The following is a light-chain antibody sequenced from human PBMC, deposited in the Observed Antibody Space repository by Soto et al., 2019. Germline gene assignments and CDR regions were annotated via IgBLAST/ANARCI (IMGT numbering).Light chain of an antibody. Sequence: DVQMTQSPSSLSASVGDRVTITCRASESISSHLKWYQQKPGKAPKLPIYAVSALQSDVPSGFSGSGSGTDFTLTINSLPPEDLATYYCQQTYISPLTFGQGTNVEIK. J-gene: IGKJ1*01. V-gene: IGKV1-39*01. CDR2: AVS. CDR1: ESISSH. CDR3: QQTYISPLT.